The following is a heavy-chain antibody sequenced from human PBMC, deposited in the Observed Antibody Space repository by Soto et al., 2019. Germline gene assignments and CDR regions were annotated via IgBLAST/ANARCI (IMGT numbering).Heavy chain of an antibody. CDR1: GGSISSGDYY. J-gene: IGHJ4*02. CDR2: IYYSGST. V-gene: IGHV4-30-4*01. CDR3: ARGSSSYYDSSGYDY. D-gene: IGHD3-22*01. Sequence: TLSLTCTVSGGSISSGDYYWSWIRQPPGKGLEWIGYIYYSGSTYYNPSLKSRVTISGDTSKNQFSLKLSSVTAADTAVYYCARGSSSYYDSSGYDYWGQGTLVTVSS.